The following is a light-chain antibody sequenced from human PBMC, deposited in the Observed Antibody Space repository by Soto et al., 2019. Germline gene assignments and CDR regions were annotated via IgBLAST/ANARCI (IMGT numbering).Light chain of an antibody. Sequence: DIQMTQSPSSVSASVGDRVTITCRASQGISSWLAWYQQKPGRVPKLLIYAASSLQSGVPSRFSGNGSRTDFTLTISSLQPEDVATCYCRQANDFPLTFGGGTKVEIK. CDR1: QGISSW. CDR3: RQANDFPLT. V-gene: IGKV1D-12*01. J-gene: IGKJ4*02. CDR2: AAS.